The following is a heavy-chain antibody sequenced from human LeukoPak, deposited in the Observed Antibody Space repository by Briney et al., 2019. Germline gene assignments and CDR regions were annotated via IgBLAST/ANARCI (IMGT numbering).Heavy chain of an antibody. D-gene: IGHD3-22*01. V-gene: IGHV3-23*01. CDR3: AKERGYYDSSGYPDY. CDR2: ISGSGGST. Sequence: TGGSLRLSCAASGFTFSSYAMSWVRQAPGKGLEWVSAISGSGGSTYYADSVKGRFTISRDDSKNTLYLQMNSLRAEDTAVYYCAKERGYYDSSGYPDYWGQGTLVTVSS. CDR1: GFTFSSYA. J-gene: IGHJ4*02.